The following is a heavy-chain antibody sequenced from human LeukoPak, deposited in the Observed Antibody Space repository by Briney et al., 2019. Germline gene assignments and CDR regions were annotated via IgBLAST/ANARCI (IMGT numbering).Heavy chain of an antibody. J-gene: IGHJ5*02. D-gene: IGHD1-1*01. CDR3: ARDTTGNNWFAP. CDR2: IYYSGSA. V-gene: IGHV4-59*01. CDR1: GDSITSYY. Sequence: SETLSLTCTVSGDSITSYYWTWIRQPPGKGLEWIGYIYYSGSANYNPSLKSRVTISLDTSKNQFSLKLNSVTAADTAVYYCARDTTGNNWFAPWGQGTLVTVSS.